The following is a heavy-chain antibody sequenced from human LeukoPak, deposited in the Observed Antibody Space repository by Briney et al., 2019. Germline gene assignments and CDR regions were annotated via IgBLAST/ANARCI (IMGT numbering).Heavy chain of an antibody. CDR1: GGSISSYY. V-gene: IGHV4-4*07. D-gene: IGHD3-16*02. CDR3: AKTPDLQLSFPQFDS. J-gene: IGHJ4*02. CDR2: IYTSGTT. Sequence: SETLSLTCTVSGGSISSYYWSWIRQPAGKGLEWIGRIYTSGTTNYNPSLKSRLSMSIDTSKNQFSLNLSSVTAADTAVYFCAKTPDLQLSFPQFDSRGQGTLVTVSS.